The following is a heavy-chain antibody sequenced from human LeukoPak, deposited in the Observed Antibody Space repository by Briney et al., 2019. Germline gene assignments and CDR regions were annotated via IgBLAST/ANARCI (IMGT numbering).Heavy chain of an antibody. CDR2: IYYSGST. CDR1: GGSISSYY. D-gene: IGHD3-22*01. Sequence: SETLSLTCTVSGGSISSYYWSWIRQPPGKGLEWIGYIYYSGSTNYNPSLKSRVTISVDTSKNQFSLRLSSVTAADTAVYYCARLRDYYDSSGFNWFDPWGQGTLVTVSS. J-gene: IGHJ5*02. CDR3: ARLRDYYDSSGFNWFDP. V-gene: IGHV4-59*08.